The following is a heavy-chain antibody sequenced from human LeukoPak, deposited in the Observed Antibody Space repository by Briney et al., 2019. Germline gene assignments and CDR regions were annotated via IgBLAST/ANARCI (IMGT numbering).Heavy chain of an antibody. J-gene: IGHJ3*02. Sequence: SETLPLTCTVSGGSISSSSYYWGWIRQPPGKGLEWIGSIYYSGSTYYNPSLKSRVTISVDTSKNQFSLKLSSVTAADTAVYYCARPMKPGFWSGYDAFDIWGQGTMVTVSS. V-gene: IGHV4-39*01. CDR1: GGSISSSSYY. D-gene: IGHD3-3*01. CDR3: ARPMKPGFWSGYDAFDI. CDR2: IYYSGST.